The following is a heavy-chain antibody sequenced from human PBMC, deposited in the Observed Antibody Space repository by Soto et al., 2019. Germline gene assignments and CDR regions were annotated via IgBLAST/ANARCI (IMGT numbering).Heavy chain of an antibody. CDR1: GYIFTSYG. D-gene: IGHD3-3*01. V-gene: IGHV1-18*01. CDR2: ISPFNGNT. Sequence: QLQLVQSGAEVKKPGASVKVSCKTSGYIFTSYGINWVRQAPGQGLEWMGWISPFNGNTKYAQKFQGRVNMTTDTSTSTAYMELRSQRSDDTAMYFFARDLWSLLLVPGPRRAGCSCTKRCGFDMWGQGTMVTVSS. J-gene: IGHJ3*02. CDR3: ARDLWSLLLVPGPRRAGCSCTKRCGFDM.